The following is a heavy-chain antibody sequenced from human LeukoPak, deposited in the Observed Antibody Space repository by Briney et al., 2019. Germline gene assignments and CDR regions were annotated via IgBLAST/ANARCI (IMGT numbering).Heavy chain of an antibody. CDR1: GFTLGTYN. CDR2: ISSGGSTI. Sequence: PGGSLRLSCAASGFTLGTYNMNWVRQAPGKGLEWVSYISSGGSTIHYADSVKGRFTISRDNAKNSLYLQMNSLRAEDTAVYYCARVVTIFGVVIDAFDIWGQGTMVTVSS. CDR3: ARVVTIFGVVIDAFDI. D-gene: IGHD3-3*01. V-gene: IGHV3-48*04. J-gene: IGHJ3*02.